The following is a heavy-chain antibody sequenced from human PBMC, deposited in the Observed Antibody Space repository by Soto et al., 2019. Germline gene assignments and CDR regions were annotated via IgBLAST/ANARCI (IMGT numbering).Heavy chain of an antibody. V-gene: IGHV3-23*01. D-gene: IGHD4-17*01. CDR2: ISASGGGT. Sequence: QMLESGGGLVQPGGSLRLSCAASGITFGNYVVTWVRQAPGRGLEWVSAISASGGGTFYADSVRGRFTISRDNYKNTLYLEMNSLRAEDTALYFCAKDPNGDYLGAFDCWGRGTMVIVSS. CDR3: AKDPNGDYLGAFDC. CDR1: GITFGNYV. J-gene: IGHJ3*01.